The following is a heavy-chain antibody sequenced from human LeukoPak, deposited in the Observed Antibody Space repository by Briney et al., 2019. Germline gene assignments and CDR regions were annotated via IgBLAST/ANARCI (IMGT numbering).Heavy chain of an antibody. J-gene: IGHJ2*01. V-gene: IGHV4-59*01. D-gene: IGHD4-17*01. Sequence: PSETLSLTCTVSGGSISSYYWSWIRQPPGKGLEWIGYIYYSGSTNYNPPLKSRVTISVDTSKNQFSLKLSSVTAADTAVYYCARDRFGDSWYFDLWGRGTLVTVSS. CDR2: IYYSGST. CDR1: GGSISSYY. CDR3: ARDRFGDSWYFDL.